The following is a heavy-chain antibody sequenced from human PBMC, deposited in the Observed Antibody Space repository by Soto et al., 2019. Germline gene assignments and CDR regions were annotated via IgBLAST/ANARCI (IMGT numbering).Heavy chain of an antibody. Sequence: QVQLVQSGAEVKKPGSSVKVSCKASGGTFSSYAISWVRQAPGQGLEWMGGIIPIFGTANYAQKFQGRVTIAADESTSTAYRELSSLRSEDTAVYYCARDYYGSGRAFDIWGQGTMVTVSS. V-gene: IGHV1-69*12. J-gene: IGHJ3*02. CDR2: IIPIFGTA. D-gene: IGHD3-10*01. CDR3: ARDYYGSGRAFDI. CDR1: GGTFSSYA.